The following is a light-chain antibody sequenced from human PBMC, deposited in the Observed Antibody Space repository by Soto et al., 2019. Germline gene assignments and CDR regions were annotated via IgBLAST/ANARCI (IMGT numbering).Light chain of an antibody. V-gene: IGKV3-15*01. CDR2: ETS. J-gene: IGKJ4*01. Sequence: EIVLTQSPATLSVSPGETATLSCRASQCLTDRLSWYQQKPGQTPRLVIYETSTRAAGIPARFSGSGSGTDFTLTISSPQTEDFAVYYCQQHNGWPLTGGGGTKVEIK. CDR1: QCLTDR. CDR3: QQHNGWPLT.